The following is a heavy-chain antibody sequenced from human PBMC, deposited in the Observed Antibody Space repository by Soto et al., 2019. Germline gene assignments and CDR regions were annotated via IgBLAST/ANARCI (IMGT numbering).Heavy chain of an antibody. J-gene: IGHJ5*01. CDR2: TYYRSKWYN. CDR3: ARLIGNSWLDS. D-gene: IGHD2-8*01. CDR1: GDSVSTNSAT. Sequence: QTLSLTCAISGDSVSTNSATWVWIRQSPSRGLEWLGRTYYRSKWYNDYAVSVKGRITINPDTSNNQLSLQLNSVTPDDTAVYYCARLIGNSWLDSWGQGTLVTVSS. V-gene: IGHV6-1*01.